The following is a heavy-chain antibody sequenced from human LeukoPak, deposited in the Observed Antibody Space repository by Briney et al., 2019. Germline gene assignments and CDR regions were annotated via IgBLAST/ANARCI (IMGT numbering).Heavy chain of an antibody. V-gene: IGHV1-69*13. CDR2: IIPIFGTA. Sequence: ASVKVSCKASGGTFSSYAISWVRQAPGQGLEWMGGIIPIFGTANYAQKFQGRVTITADESTSTAYMELSSLRSEDTAVYYCARDHYYDSSLGFFDYWGQGTLVTVSS. CDR1: GGTFSSYA. D-gene: IGHD3-22*01. J-gene: IGHJ4*02. CDR3: ARDHYYDSSLGFFDY.